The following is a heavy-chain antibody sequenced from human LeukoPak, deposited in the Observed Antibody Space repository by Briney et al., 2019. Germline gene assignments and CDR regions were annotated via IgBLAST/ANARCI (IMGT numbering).Heavy chain of an antibody. D-gene: IGHD6-13*01. V-gene: IGHV3-21*01. CDR1: GFAFSSYT. CDR2: ISSTSNYI. CDR3: ARGGRRLSIAAAPSPTSFDY. Sequence: GGSLRLSCAASGFAFSSYTMNWVRQAPGKGLEWVSSISSTSNYIFYADSVKGRFTISRDNAKNSLYLQMNSLRAADTAVYYCARGGRRLSIAAAPSPTSFDYWGQGTLVTVSS. J-gene: IGHJ4*02.